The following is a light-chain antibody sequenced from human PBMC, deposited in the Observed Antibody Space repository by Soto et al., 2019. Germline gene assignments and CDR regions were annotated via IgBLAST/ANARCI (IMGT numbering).Light chain of an antibody. CDR1: SSNIGAAYD. V-gene: IGLV1-40*01. CDR3: QSYDSGLSGYV. CDR2: GNS. Sequence: QSVLTQPPSVSGAPGQRVTISCTGSSSNIGAAYDVNWYQQLPGTAPKLLIYGNSNRPSGVPDRFSGSKSGTSASLAITGLQAEDEADYYCQSYDSGLSGYVFGTGTKVTVL. J-gene: IGLJ1*01.